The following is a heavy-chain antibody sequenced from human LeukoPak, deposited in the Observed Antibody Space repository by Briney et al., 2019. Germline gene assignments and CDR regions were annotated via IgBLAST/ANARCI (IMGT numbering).Heavy chain of an antibody. D-gene: IGHD2-15*01. Sequence: PGGSLRLSCAASGFTFSSYEMTWVRQAPGKGLEWVSYISSSGSTVYYADSVKGRFTISRDNAKNSLYLQMNSLRAEDTAVYYCARVYRSGGSIDYWGQGTLVTVSS. CDR3: ARVYRSGGSIDY. CDR2: ISSSGSTV. CDR1: GFTFSSYE. J-gene: IGHJ4*02. V-gene: IGHV3-48*03.